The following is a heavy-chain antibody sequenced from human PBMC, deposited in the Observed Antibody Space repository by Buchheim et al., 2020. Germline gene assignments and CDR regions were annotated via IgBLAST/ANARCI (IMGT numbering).Heavy chain of an antibody. CDR3: GRGGSAGSVDY. CDR2: IKEDGSEK. Sequence: EVQLVESGGGLVQPGGSLRLSCAAFGFSFSNYWMSWVRQVPGKGLEWVANIKEDGSEKYYVDSVKGRFIISRDNAKTSLYLQMNSLRAEDTAVYYCGRGGSAGSVDYWGQGTL. CDR1: GFSFSNYW. D-gene: IGHD2-15*01. V-gene: IGHV3-7*01. J-gene: IGHJ4*02.